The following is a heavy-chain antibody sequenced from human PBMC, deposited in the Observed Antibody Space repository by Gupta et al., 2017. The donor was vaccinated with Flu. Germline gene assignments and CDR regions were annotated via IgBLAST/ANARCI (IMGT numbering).Heavy chain of an antibody. J-gene: IGHJ4*02. D-gene: IGHD6-13*01. Sequence: MSWVRQAPGKGLEWVSTISDSSVTTLYADSVKGRFTISRDNAKKTMYLQMDSLRAEDTAVYYCAKALLPLSSSSWYPHLDYWGQGSRVTVSA. CDR3: AKALLPLSSSSWYPHLDY. V-gene: IGHV3-23*01. CDR2: ISDSSVTT.